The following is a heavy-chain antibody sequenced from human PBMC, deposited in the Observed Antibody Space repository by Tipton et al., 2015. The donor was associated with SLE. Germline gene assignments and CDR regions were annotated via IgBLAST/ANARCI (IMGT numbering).Heavy chain of an antibody. V-gene: IGHV4-34*01. Sequence: LRLSCAASGFSFSTFAMHWVRQAPGKGLEWIGEINHSGSTNYNPSLKSRVTISVDTSKQQFSLKLTSLTAADTAVYYCARHAGDYAYFDSWGQGILVTVSS. CDR2: INHSGST. D-gene: IGHD4-17*01. CDR3: ARHAGDYAYFDS. CDR1: GFSFSTFA. J-gene: IGHJ4*02.